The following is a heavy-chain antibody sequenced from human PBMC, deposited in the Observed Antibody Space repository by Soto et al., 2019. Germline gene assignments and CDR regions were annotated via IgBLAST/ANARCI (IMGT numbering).Heavy chain of an antibody. D-gene: IGHD3-10*01. V-gene: IGHV3-23*01. Sequence: GGSLRLSCAASGFTFSSYSIYWVRQAPGKGLEWVSGVSGSGSGTYYADSVKGRFTISRDNSKNTLYLQMNSLRAEDTAVYYCAKDSYSGSPPYFDYWGQGTLVTVSS. CDR3: AKDSYSGSPPYFDY. CDR2: VSGSGSGT. CDR1: GFTFSSYS. J-gene: IGHJ4*02.